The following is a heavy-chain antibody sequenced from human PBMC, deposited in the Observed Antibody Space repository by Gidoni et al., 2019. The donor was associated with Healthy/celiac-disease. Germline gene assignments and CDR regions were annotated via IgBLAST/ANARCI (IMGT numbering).Heavy chain of an antibody. J-gene: IGHJ6*02. V-gene: IGHV3-23*01. CDR2: ISGSGVST. CDR1: GFTFSSYA. Sequence: EVQLLESGGGLVQPGGSLRLSCAASGFTFSSYAMSWVRQAPGTGLEWVSAISGSGVSTYYADSVKGRFTISRDNSKNTLYLQMNSLRAEDTAVYYCAKDRGYSSSPTAYYGMDVWGQGTTVTVSS. D-gene: IGHD6-6*01. CDR3: AKDRGYSSSPTAYYGMDV.